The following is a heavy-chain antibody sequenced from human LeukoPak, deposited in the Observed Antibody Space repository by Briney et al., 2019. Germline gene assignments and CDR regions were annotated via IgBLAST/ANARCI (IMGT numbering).Heavy chain of an antibody. J-gene: IGHJ4*02. Sequence: GGSLRLSCAASGVTFRNYAMSWVRQAPGKGLEWVGRIKSKTDGGTTDYAAPVKGRFTISRDDSKNTLYLQMNSLKTEDTAVYYCTTAFLVGRSVHWGQGTLVTVSP. CDR3: TTAFLVGRSVH. CDR2: IKSKTDGGTT. V-gene: IGHV3-15*01. CDR1: GVTFRNYA.